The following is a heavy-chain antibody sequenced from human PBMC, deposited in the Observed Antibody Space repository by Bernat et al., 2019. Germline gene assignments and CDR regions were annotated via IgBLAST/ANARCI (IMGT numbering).Heavy chain of an antibody. D-gene: IGHD3-3*01. Sequence: QVQLVESGGGVVQPGRSLRLSCAASGFTFSSYGMHWVRQAPGKGLEWVAVIWYDGSNKYYADSVKDRFTISRENSKNTLYLQMNSLRAEDTAVYYCGRVGFLEWHHSDAFDIWGQGTMVTVSS. V-gene: IGHV3-33*01. CDR3: GRVGFLEWHHSDAFDI. CDR2: IWYDGSNK. J-gene: IGHJ3*02. CDR1: GFTFSSYG.